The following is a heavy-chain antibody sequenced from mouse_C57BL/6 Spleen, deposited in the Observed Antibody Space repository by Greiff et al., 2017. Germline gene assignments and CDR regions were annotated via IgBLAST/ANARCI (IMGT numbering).Heavy chain of an antibody. CDR3: ARKRDIDY. V-gene: IGHV5-17*01. CDR1: GFTFSDYG. CDR2: ISSGSSTI. J-gene: IGHJ2*01. Sequence: EVHLVESGGGLVKPGGSLKLSCAASGFTFSDYGMHWVRQAPEKGLEWVAYISSGSSTIYYAEKVKGRFTISRDNAKNTLFLQMTSLRSEDTAMYYCARKRDIDYWGQGTTLTVSS.